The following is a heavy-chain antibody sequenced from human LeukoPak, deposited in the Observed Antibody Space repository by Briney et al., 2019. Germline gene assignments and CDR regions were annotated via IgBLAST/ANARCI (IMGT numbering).Heavy chain of an antibody. CDR1: GFTFSSYV. Sequence: GGSLRLSCAASGFTFSSYVMNWVRQAPGKGLEWVAVISYDGSNKYYADSVKGRFTISRDNAKNSLYLQMNSLRAEDTAVYYCARDQVEWELRRFDYWGQGILVTVSS. V-gene: IGHV3-30*03. J-gene: IGHJ4*02. D-gene: IGHD1-26*01. CDR2: ISYDGSNK. CDR3: ARDQVEWELRRFDY.